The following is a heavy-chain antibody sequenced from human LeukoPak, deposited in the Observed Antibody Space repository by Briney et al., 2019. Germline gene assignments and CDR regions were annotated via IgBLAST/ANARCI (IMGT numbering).Heavy chain of an antibody. CDR2: IIPIFGTA. D-gene: IGHD3-10*01. J-gene: IGHJ5*02. V-gene: IGHV1-69*13. CDR3: ARAWGSGRKYGNWFDP. Sequence: SVKVSCKASGYTFTSYDISWVRQAPGQGLEWMGGIIPIFGTANYAQKFQGRVTITADESTSTAYMELSSLRSEDTAVYYCARAWGSGRKYGNWFDPWGQGTLVTVSS. CDR1: GYTFTSYD.